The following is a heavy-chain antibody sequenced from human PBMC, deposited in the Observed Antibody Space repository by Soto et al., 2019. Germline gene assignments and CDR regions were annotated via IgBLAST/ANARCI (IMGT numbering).Heavy chain of an antibody. CDR1: GFTFSSYG. J-gene: IGHJ5*02. V-gene: IGHV3-48*02. CDR2: VRSSSSTI. D-gene: IGHD1-26*01. CDR3: ARTQIVGGTEQFDP. Sequence: EEQLVESGGGLVQPGGSLRLSCVASGFTFSSYGMNWVRQAPGKGLEWVSYVRSSSSTIYYADSVKGRFTISRDNAKNSLFVQMNSLRDEDTAVYYCARTQIVGGTEQFDPWGQGTLVTVSS.